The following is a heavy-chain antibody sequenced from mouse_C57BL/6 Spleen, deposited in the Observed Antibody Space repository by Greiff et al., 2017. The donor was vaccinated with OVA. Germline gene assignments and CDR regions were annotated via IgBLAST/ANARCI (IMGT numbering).Heavy chain of an antibody. D-gene: IGHD3-1*01. J-gene: IGHJ2*01. CDR1: GYAFTNYL. CDR3: ARSGDSGGFDS. Sequence: QVQLQQSGAELVRPGTSVKVSCKASGYAFTNYLIERVKQRPGQGLEWIGVINPGSGGTNYNEKFKGKATLTADKSSSTADMQRSSLTSEDSAVYFCARSGDSGGFDSGGHGTTLPVSP. V-gene: IGHV1-54*01. CDR2: INPGSGGT.